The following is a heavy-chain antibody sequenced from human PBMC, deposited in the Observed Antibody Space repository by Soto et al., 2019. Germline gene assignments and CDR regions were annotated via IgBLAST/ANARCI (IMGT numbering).Heavy chain of an antibody. CDR3: SLIRGAMGY. J-gene: IGHJ4*02. D-gene: IGHD3-10*01. V-gene: IGHV3-72*01. Sequence: EVQLVESGGGLAQPGGSLRLSCATSVSTFSDHFVDWVRQAPGKGLEWIGRTKDKFYSFASQYGASVQVRFTISRDDSANSLYLQIDGLKSEDTAVYYCSLIRGAMGYWGQGTLVTVSS. CDR2: TKDKFYSFAS. CDR1: VSTFSDHF.